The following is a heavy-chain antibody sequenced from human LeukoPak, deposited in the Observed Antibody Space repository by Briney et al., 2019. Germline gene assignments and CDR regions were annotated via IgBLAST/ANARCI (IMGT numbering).Heavy chain of an antibody. D-gene: IGHD2-15*01. J-gene: IGHJ5*02. CDR1: GGSISSYY. V-gene: IGHV4-59*01. CDR3: ARAVVVVAANAELWFDP. CDR2: IYNSGST. Sequence: SETLSLTCTVSGGSISSYYWSWIRQPPGKGLEWIGYIYNSGSTNYNPSLKSRVTISVDTSKNQFSLKLSSVTAADTAVYYCARAVVVVAANAELWFDPWGQGTLVTVSS.